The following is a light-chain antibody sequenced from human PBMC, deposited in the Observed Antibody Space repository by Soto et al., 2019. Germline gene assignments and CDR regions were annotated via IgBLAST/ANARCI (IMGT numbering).Light chain of an antibody. CDR2: LEGSGSY. Sequence: QSVLTQSSSASASLGSSVKLTCTLSSGHSSYIIAWHQQQPGKAPRYLMKLEGSGSYNKGSGVPDRFSGSSSGADRYLTISGLPFEDEADYYCETWDSNTRVFGGGTKLTVL. V-gene: IGLV4-60*02. J-gene: IGLJ3*02. CDR3: ETWDSNTRV. CDR1: SGHSSYI.